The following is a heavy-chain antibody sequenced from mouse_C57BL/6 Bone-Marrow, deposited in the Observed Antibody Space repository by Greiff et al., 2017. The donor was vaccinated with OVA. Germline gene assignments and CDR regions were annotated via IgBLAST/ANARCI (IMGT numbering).Heavy chain of an antibody. CDR2: IYPGSGST. CDR3: ARENYYDAMDY. Sequence: QVQLQQPGAELVKPGASVKMSCKASGYTFTSYWITWVKQRPGQGLEWIGDIYPGSGSTNYNEKFKSKATLTVDTSYSTAYMQLSSLTSEDSAVYYCARENYYDAMDYWGQGTSVTVSS. V-gene: IGHV1-55*01. CDR1: GYTFTSYW. D-gene: IGHD1-1*01. J-gene: IGHJ4*01.